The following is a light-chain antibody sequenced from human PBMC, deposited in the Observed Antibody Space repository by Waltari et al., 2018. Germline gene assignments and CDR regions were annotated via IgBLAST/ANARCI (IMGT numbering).Light chain of an antibody. V-gene: IGKV3-15*01. CDR2: GAS. CDR3: QQYNNWRT. Sequence: EVLMTQSPPTLSVSPGERATLSCRASQSISSNLAWYQQKPGQSPRLLIYGASTRAPGIPARFSGSGSGTEFTLSISGLQSEDFAVYFCQQYNNWRTFGQGTKLEI. J-gene: IGKJ2*01. CDR1: QSISSN.